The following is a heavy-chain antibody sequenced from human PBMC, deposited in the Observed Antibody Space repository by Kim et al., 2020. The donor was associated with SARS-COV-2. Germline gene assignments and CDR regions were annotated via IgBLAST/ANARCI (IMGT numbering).Heavy chain of an antibody. D-gene: IGHD6-13*01. Sequence: SETLSLTCTVSGGSISSYYWSWIRQPAGKGLEWIGRIYTSGSTNYNPSLKSRVTMSVDTSKNQFSLKLSSVTAADTAVYYCARDQVAAEQQLVIYYYYGMDVWGQGTTVTVSS. J-gene: IGHJ6*02. V-gene: IGHV4-4*07. CDR2: IYTSGST. CDR3: ARDQVAAEQQLVIYYYYGMDV. CDR1: GGSISSYY.